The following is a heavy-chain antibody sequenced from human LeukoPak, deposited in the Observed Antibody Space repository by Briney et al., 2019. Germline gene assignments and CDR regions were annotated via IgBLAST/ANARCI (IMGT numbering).Heavy chain of an antibody. CDR3: ARESGYYYDSRLFDY. Sequence: PGGSLRLSCAASGFTFSSYSMNWVRQAPGKGLEWVSYISSSSSTIYYADSVKGRFTISRGNAKNSLYLQMNSLRDEDTAVYYCARESGYYYDSRLFDYWGQGTLVTVSS. CDR2: ISSSSSTI. J-gene: IGHJ4*02. CDR1: GFTFSSYS. V-gene: IGHV3-48*02. D-gene: IGHD3-22*01.